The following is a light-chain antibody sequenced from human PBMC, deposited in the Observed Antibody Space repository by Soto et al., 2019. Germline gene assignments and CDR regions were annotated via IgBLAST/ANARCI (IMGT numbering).Light chain of an antibody. V-gene: IGKV1-33*01. CDR3: KQYENLPN. CDR2: DES. CDR1: QNINNY. J-gene: IGKJ5*01. Sequence: DMEITQFSSSVSAAVGDRVTMACQASQNINNYLNWYQQKPGRAPKLLIYDESNLEAGVPSRFRGSGSGTDFTLTTSSLQPEDIATYYCKQYENLPNFGKGQQLALK.